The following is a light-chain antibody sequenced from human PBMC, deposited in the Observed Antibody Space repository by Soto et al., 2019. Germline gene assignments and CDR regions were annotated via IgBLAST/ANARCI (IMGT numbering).Light chain of an antibody. CDR1: SSDVGGYNY. J-gene: IGLJ1*01. CDR2: DVS. Sequence: QSVLTQPRSVSGSPGQSVTISCTGTSSDVGGYNYVSWYQQHPGKAPKLMIYDVSKRPSGAPDRFSGSKSGNAASLTISGLQAEEEADYYCCSYAGSYTSYVFGTGTKVTVL. CDR3: CSYAGSYTSYV. V-gene: IGLV2-11*01.